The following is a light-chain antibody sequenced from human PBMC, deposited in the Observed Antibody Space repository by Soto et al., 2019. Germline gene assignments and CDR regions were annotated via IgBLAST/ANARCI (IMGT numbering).Light chain of an antibody. CDR3: QQYNNWPPVT. V-gene: IGKV3-15*01. J-gene: IGKJ1*01. CDR2: GAS. Sequence: EIAMTQSPATLSVSPGERATLSCRASQSVSSSLAWYQQKPGQAPRLLIYGASTRATGIPARFSGSGSGTEYTLTFSSLQSEDFAVYYCQQYNNWPPVTFGQGTKVDI. CDR1: QSVSSS.